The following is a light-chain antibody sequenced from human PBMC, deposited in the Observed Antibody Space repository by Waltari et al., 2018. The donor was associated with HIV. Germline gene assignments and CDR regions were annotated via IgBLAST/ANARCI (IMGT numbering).Light chain of an antibody. Sequence: QSVLTQPPSVSGAPGQTVTVSCTGSTSNLGANFDVHWYQHLPGTAPKLLIYGNNIRPAGLPTRFSRSRSGASASLAITGLQAEDEADYYCQSYDNVLTAVIFGGGTKVTVL. CDR3: QSYDNVLTAVI. CDR1: TSNLGANFD. J-gene: IGLJ2*01. V-gene: IGLV1-40*01. CDR2: GNN.